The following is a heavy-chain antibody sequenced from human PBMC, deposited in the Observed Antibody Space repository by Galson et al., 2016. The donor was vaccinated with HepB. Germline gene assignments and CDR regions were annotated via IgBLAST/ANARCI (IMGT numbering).Heavy chain of an antibody. V-gene: IGHV3-23*01. J-gene: IGHJ6*02. CDR2: ISSSGGST. D-gene: IGHD2-15*01. CDR3: AKVLGAGYCGGSSCAMDV. Sequence: SLRLSCAASGFTFSSYAMSWVRQAPGKGLEWVSTISSSGGSTYFADSVKGRFTISRDNSKNTLYLQVNSLRAEDTAVHYCAKVLGAGYCGGSSCAMDVWGQVTTVTVSS. CDR1: GFTFSSYA.